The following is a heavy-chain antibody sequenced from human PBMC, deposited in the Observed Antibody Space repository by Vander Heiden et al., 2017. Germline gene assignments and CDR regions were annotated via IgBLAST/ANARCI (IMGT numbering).Heavy chain of an antibody. J-gene: IGHJ6*04. CDR2: LSGSGGST. V-gene: IGHV3-23*01. CDR3: AKDWYYYGSGSPGMDV. Sequence: EVQLLESGGSLVQPGGSLRLFCAASGFTFNNYGMTWGRQAQGKGLGWVSGLSGSGGSTYYADSVKGRFTISRDNSKNTMYLQMNSLRVEDTAVYYCAKDWYYYGSGSPGMDVWGKGTTVTVSS. CDR1: GFTFNNYG. D-gene: IGHD3-10*01.